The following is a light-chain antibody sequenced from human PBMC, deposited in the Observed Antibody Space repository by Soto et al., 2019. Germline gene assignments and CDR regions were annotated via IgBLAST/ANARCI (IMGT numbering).Light chain of an antibody. J-gene: IGKJ4*01. CDR3: QQRSNWRVT. Sequence: ELVMTQSPATLSVSPGERATRSCRASQSVNIYLDWYQQKPAQAPRLLIYDASNRATGIPSRFSGSGSGTDFTLTISRLEPEDLAVYYCQQRSNWRVTFGGGTKVEIK. CDR2: DAS. V-gene: IGKV3-11*01. CDR1: QSVNIY.